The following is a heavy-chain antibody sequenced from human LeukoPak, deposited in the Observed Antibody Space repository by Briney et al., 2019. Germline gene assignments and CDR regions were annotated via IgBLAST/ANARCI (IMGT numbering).Heavy chain of an antibody. CDR3: ARDRDYYGI. Sequence: SETLSLTCTVSGGSSSSYYWSWIRQPPGKGLEWIGYIYYSGSTSYSPSLKSRVTISVDTSKNQFSLKLSSVTAADTAVYYCARDRDYYGIWGQGTMVTVSS. CDR1: GGSSSSYY. D-gene: IGHD3-10*01. V-gene: IGHV4-59*01. CDR2: IYYSGST. J-gene: IGHJ3*02.